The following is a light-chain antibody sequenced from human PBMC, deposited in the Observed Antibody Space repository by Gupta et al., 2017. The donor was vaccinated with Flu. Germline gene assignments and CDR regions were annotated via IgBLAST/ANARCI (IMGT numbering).Light chain of an antibody. CDR3: QQKDDGHHT. CDR1: QRIGIY. J-gene: IGKJ3*01. CDR2: AAS. V-gene: IGKV1-39*01. Sequence: PNSLSASVGDRVTISCRASQRIGIYLHWYQQKPGKAPNLLIYAASTVKGGVPSRFSGSGSGTDFTLTISSRQSGDIATYCCQQKDDGHHTFGHGTNLDV.